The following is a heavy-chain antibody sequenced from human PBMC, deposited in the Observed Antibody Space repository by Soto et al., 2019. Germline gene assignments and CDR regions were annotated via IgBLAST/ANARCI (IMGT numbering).Heavy chain of an antibody. J-gene: IGHJ6*02. CDR1: GGTFSSYA. CDR2: IIPIPGTA. CDR3: ARSQGSSTSLEIYYYYYYGMDV. Sequence: QVQMVQSGAEVKKPGSSVKVSCKASGGTFSSYAISWVRQARGQGLEWMGGIIPIPGTANYAQKFQGRVTITADESTSTAYMELSSLRSEDTAVYYCARSQGSSTSLEIYYYYYYGMDVWGHGTTFTVSS. V-gene: IGHV1-69*01. D-gene: IGHD2-2*01.